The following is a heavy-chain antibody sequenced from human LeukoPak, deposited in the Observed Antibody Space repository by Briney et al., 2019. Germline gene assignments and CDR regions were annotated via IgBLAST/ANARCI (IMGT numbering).Heavy chain of an antibody. D-gene: IGHD4-17*01. V-gene: IGHV3-33*06. Sequence: PGRSLRRSCAASGFTFSSYGMHWVRQAPGKGLERVAVIWYDGSNKYYADSVKGRFTISRDNSKNTLYLQMNSLRAEDTAVYYCAKDYNSGDYVSPVLGYWGQGTLVTVSS. CDR2: IWYDGSNK. CDR3: AKDYNSGDYVSPVLGY. J-gene: IGHJ4*02. CDR1: GFTFSSYG.